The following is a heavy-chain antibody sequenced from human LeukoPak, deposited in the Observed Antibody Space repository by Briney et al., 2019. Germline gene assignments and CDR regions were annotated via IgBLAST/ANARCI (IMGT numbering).Heavy chain of an antibody. CDR1: GFTFSTYA. J-gene: IGHJ4*02. D-gene: IGHD4-17*01. CDR2: ISNDATKK. V-gene: IGHV3-30*18. CDR3: AKDMNTVTTTFDY. Sequence: GGSLRLSCAASGFTFSTYAMHWVRQAPGKGLEWVAVISNDATKKYYADSVKGRSTISSDNSENTLYLQMNSLRAEDTAVYYCAKDMNTVTTTFDYWGQGTLVTVSS.